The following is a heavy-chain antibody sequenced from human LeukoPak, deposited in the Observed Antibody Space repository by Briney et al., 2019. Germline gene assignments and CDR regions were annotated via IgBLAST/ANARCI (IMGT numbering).Heavy chain of an antibody. D-gene: IGHD3-22*01. J-gene: IGHJ4*02. CDR2: ISSSSSYI. CDR1: GFTFSNYN. Sequence: GGSLRLSCAASGFTFSNYNMNWVRQAPGKGLEWVSSISSSSSYIYYADSVKGRFTISRDNAKNSLYLQMNSLRAEDTAVYYCAKDPSYDSSGYWGQGTLVTVSS. V-gene: IGHV3-21*04. CDR3: AKDPSYDSSGY.